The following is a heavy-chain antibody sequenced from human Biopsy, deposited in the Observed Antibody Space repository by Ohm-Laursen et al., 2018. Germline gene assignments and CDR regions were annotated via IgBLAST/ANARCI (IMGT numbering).Heavy chain of an antibody. V-gene: IGHV1-69*06. J-gene: IGHJ1*01. D-gene: IGHD3-9*01. Sequence: SVKVPCKAPGGTFSNYGVNWVRQAPGQGLEWLGGNIPILGTGNYAQKFQDRVTVAADTSTSTATMELRSLRSDDTAVYYCATKLTGYFHHWGQGILVIVSS. CDR2: NIPILGTG. CDR3: ATKLTGYFHH. CDR1: GGTFSNYG.